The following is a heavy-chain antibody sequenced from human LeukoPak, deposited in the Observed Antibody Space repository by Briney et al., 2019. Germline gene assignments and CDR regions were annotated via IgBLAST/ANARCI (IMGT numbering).Heavy chain of an antibody. CDR2: ISAYSGNT. D-gene: IGHD6-19*01. J-gene: IGHJ4*02. Sequence: ASVKVSCKASGYTFTSYGISWVRQAPGQGLEWMGWISAYSGNTNYAQKLQGRVTMTTDTSTSTAYMELRSLRSDDTAVYYCARYDSSGWYAGYWGQGTLVTVSS. CDR1: GYTFTSYG. V-gene: IGHV1-18*01. CDR3: ARYDSSGWYAGY.